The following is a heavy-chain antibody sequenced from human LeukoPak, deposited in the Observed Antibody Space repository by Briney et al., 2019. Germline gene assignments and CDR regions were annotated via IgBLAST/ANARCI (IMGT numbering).Heavy chain of an antibody. CDR2: ISISDSTI. D-gene: IGHD5-18*01. Sequence: GGSLRLSCAASGFTFSSYEMNWVRQAPGKGLEWVSYISISDSTIYYADSVKGRFTVSRDNAKNSLYLQMSSLRAEDTAVYYCAREDSYGSEGFDFRGQGTLVTVSS. V-gene: IGHV3-48*03. CDR3: AREDSYGSEGFDF. CDR1: GFTFSSYE. J-gene: IGHJ4*02.